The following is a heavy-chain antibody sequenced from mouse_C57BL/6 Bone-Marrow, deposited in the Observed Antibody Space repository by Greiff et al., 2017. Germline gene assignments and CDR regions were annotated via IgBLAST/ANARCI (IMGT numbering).Heavy chain of an antibody. Sequence: VQLQQSGPGLVQPSQSLSITCTVSGFSLTSYGVHWVRQSPGKGLEWVGVIWRGGSTDYNAAFMSRLSITKDNSKSQVFFKMNSLQADDTAIYYCAKNGTIVTTTLAWFAYWGQGTLVTVSA. J-gene: IGHJ3*01. CDR3: AKNGTIVTTTLAWFAY. CDR1: GFSLTSYG. CDR2: IWRGGST. V-gene: IGHV2-5*01. D-gene: IGHD2-5*01.